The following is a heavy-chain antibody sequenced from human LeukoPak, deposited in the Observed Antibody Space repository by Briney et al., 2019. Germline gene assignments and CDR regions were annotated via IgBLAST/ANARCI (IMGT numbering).Heavy chain of an antibody. CDR2: IWYDGSNK. J-gene: IGHJ3*02. V-gene: IGHV3-33*01. Sequence: GGSLRLSCAASGFTFSSYGMHWVRQAPGKGLEWVAVIWYDGSNKYYADSVKGRFTISRDNSKNTLYLQMNSLRAEDTAVYYCARDDDSRPFDAFDIWGQGTMVTVSS. D-gene: IGHD3-22*01. CDR3: ARDDDSRPFDAFDI. CDR1: GFTFSSYG.